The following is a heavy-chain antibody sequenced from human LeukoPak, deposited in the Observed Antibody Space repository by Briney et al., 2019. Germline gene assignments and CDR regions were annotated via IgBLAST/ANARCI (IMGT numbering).Heavy chain of an antibody. Sequence: GGPLRLSCAASGFTFSGSAMHWVRQASGKGLEWVGRIRSKANSYATAYAASVKGRFTISSDDSKNTAYLQMNSLKTEDTAVYYCTRPLRVAPWWYFDLWGRGTLVTVSS. CDR2: IRSKANSYAT. D-gene: IGHD2-15*01. J-gene: IGHJ2*01. V-gene: IGHV3-73*01. CDR1: GFTFSGSA. CDR3: TRPLRVAPWWYFDL.